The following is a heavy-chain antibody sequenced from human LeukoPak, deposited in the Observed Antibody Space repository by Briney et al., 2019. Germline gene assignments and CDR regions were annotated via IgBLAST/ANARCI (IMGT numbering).Heavy chain of an antibody. CDR3: AKLLGGNKNFDY. Sequence: PGGSLRLSCAASGFTFSSYAMSWVRQAPGKGLEWVPAISGSGGSTYYADSVKGRFTISRDNSKNTLFLQMNSLRAEDTAVYYCAKLLGGNKNFDYWGQGTLVTVSS. D-gene: IGHD4-23*01. CDR1: GFTFSSYA. V-gene: IGHV3-23*01. J-gene: IGHJ4*02. CDR2: ISGSGGST.